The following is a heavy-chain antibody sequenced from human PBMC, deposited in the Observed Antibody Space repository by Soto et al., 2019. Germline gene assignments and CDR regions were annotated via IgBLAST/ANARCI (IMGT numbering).Heavy chain of an antibody. CDR2: ISYDGSNK. D-gene: IGHD5-18*01. Sequence: QVQLVESGGGVVQPGRSLRLSCAASGFTFSSYAMHWVRQAPGKGLEWVAVISYDGSNKYYADSVKGRFTISRDNSKNMLYLQMNSLRAEDTAVYYCARGRIQLWLDYWGQGTLVTVSS. V-gene: IGHV3-30-3*01. CDR3: ARGRIQLWLDY. J-gene: IGHJ4*02. CDR1: GFTFSSYA.